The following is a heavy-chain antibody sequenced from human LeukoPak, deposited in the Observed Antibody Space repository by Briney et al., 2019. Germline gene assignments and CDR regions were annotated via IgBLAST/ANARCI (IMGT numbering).Heavy chain of an antibody. CDR1: GITVSSNY. CDR3: ARDEVGAGNTYVKFDY. D-gene: IGHD5-18*01. CDR2: IYSDGRT. J-gene: IGHJ4*02. Sequence: PGGSLRLSCAASGITVSSNYMSWVRQAPGKGLEWVSVIYSDGRTYYADSVQGRFTISRDNSKNTLYLQMNSLRAEDTAVYYCARDEVGAGNTYVKFDYWGQGTLVTVSS. V-gene: IGHV3-66*01.